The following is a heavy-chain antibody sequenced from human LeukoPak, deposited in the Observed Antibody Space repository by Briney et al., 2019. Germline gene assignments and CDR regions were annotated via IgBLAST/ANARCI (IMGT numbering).Heavy chain of an antibody. J-gene: IGHJ3*02. Sequence: GRSLRLSCAASGFTFSSYAMHWVRQAPGKGLEWVAVISYDGSNKYYADSVKGRFTISRDNSKNTLYLQMNSLRAEDTAVYYCAKRELGEAFDIWGQGTMVTVSS. CDR1: GFTFSSYA. CDR2: ISYDGSNK. CDR3: AKRELGEAFDI. V-gene: IGHV3-30*04. D-gene: IGHD1-26*01.